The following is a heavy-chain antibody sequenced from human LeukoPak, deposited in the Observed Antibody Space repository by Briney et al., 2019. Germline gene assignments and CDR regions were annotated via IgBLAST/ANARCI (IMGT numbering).Heavy chain of an antibody. CDR3: AREVDSIAAAV. Sequence: PSETLSLTCTVSGGSISSGDYYWSWIRQPPGKGLEWIGYIYCSGSTYYNPSLKSRVTISVDTSKNQFSPKLSSVTAADTAVYYCAREVDSIAAAVWGQGTLVTVSS. J-gene: IGHJ4*02. CDR2: IYCSGST. CDR1: GGSISSGDYY. V-gene: IGHV4-30-4*08. D-gene: IGHD6-13*01.